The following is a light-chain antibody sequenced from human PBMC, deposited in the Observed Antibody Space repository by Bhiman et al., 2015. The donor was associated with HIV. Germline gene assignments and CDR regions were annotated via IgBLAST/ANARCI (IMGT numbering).Light chain of an antibody. J-gene: IGLJ1*01. CDR1: SSNIGAGYD. CDR2: GDN. CDR3: SSYTSSSTYV. V-gene: IGLV1-40*01. Sequence: QSVLTQPPSVSGAPGQRVTISCTGSSSNIGAGYDVHWYQQLPGTAPKLLIYGDNNRPSGVPDRFSGSKSGTSASLAITGLQAEDEADYYCSSYTSSSTYVFGTGTNVTVL.